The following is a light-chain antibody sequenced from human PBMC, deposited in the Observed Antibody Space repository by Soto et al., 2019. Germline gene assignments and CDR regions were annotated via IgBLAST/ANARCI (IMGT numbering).Light chain of an antibody. CDR1: QSVSSSY. CDR2: GAS. V-gene: IGKV3-20*01. J-gene: IGKJ1*01. Sequence: EIELTQSPGTLSLSPGERATLSCRASQSVSSSYLAWYQQNRGQAPRLLIYGASSRATGIPDRFSGSGSGTDFTLTISRLEPEDFAVYYCQQYGSSRWTFGQGTKVDI. CDR3: QQYGSSRWT.